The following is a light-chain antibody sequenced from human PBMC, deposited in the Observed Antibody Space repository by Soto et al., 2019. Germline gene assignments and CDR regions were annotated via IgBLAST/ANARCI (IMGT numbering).Light chain of an antibody. V-gene: IGLV2-8*01. J-gene: IGLJ1*01. CDR1: SSDVGGYNY. CDR3: SSHAGSNNYV. Sequence: QSALTQPPSASGSLGQSVTISCTGTSSDVGGYNYVPWYQLHPGKAPKLMIYAVSKRPSGVPDRFSGSKSGNTASLTVSGLQAEDEADYYCSSHAGSNNYVFGTGTKVTVL. CDR2: AVS.